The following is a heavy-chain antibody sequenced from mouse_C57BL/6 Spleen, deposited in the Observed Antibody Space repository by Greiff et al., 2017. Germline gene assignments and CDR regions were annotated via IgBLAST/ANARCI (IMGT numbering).Heavy chain of an antibody. CDR1: GYTFTSYW. Sequence: QVQLQQPGAELVRPGSSVKLSCKASGYTFTSYWMHWVKQRPIQGLEWIGNIDPSARDTHYNHKFKDKATLTVDKSSSTAYMQLSSLTSEDSAVYYCARRGSNYPSLDYWGQGTSLTVSS. D-gene: IGHD2-5*01. CDR2: IDPSARDT. V-gene: IGHV1-52*01. CDR3: ARRGSNYPSLDY. J-gene: IGHJ2*02.